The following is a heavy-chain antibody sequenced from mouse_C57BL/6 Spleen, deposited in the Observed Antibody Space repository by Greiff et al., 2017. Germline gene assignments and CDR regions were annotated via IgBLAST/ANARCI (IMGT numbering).Heavy chain of an antibody. CDR1: GYSITSGYY. V-gene: IGHV3-6*01. CDR3: AGYDYDPWFAY. D-gene: IGHD2-4*01. CDR2: ISYDGSN. J-gene: IGHJ3*01. Sequence: EVKLVESGPGLVKPSQSLSLTCSVTGYSITSGYYWNWIRQFPGNKLEWMGYISYDGSNNYNPSLKNRISITRDTSKNQFFLKLNSVTTEDTATYYCAGYDYDPWFAYWGQGTLVTVSA.